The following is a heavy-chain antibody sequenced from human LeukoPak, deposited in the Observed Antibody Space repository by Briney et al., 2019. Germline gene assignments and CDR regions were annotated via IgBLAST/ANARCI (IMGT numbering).Heavy chain of an antibody. D-gene: IGHD6-19*01. J-gene: IGHJ5*02. V-gene: IGHV4-30-2*01. Sequence: SETLSLTCAVSGGSISSGGYSWSWIRQPPGKGLEWIGYIYHSGSTYYNPSLKSRVTISVDRSKNQFSLKLSSVTAADTAVYYCARGGGIAVAENWFDPWGQGTLVTVSS. CDR3: ARGGGIAVAENWFDP. CDR1: GGSISSGGYS. CDR2: IYHSGST.